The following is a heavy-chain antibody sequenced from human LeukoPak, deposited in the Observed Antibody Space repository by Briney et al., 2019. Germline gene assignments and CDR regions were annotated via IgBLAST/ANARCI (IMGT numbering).Heavy chain of an antibody. D-gene: IGHD6-19*01. J-gene: IGHJ4*02. CDR1: GGSINNHY. V-gene: IGHV4-4*09. CDR2: IYSSGST. CDR3: ARGGWYVDY. Sequence: SETLSLTCTVSGGSINNHYWSWIRQPPGKGLEWIGYIYSSGSTNYNPSLKSRVTMSVDTSKNQFSLKLSSVTAADTAVYYCARGGWYVDYWGQGTLATVSS.